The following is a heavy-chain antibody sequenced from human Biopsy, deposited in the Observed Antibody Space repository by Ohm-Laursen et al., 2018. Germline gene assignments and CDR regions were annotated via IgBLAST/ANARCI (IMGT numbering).Heavy chain of an antibody. CDR2: VSGYNGNT. CDR3: AKGGLSSGPLAY. V-gene: IGHV1-18*01. D-gene: IGHD6-19*01. J-gene: IGHJ4*02. Sequence: GSSVKVSCKASGYAFDTDGITWVRQAPGHGLEGMGWVSGYNGNTNYAQKLQGRVTMTIDTSTSTVYMELRSLRSDDTAVYFCAKGGLSSGPLAYWGQGTLVTVSS. CDR1: GYAFDTDG.